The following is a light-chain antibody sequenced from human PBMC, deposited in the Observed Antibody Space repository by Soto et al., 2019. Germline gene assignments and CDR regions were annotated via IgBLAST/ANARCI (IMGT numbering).Light chain of an antibody. V-gene: IGLV2-14*01. CDR3: SSYAGSHNYV. CDR2: DVT. J-gene: IGLJ1*01. Sequence: QSALTQPASVSGSPGQSITISCTGTSSDVGGYSYVSWFQQHPGKVPKLMIYDVTNRPSGVSNRFSASKSGNTASPTISGLQAEDEADYYCSSYAGSHNYVFGSGTKLTVL. CDR1: SSDVGGYSY.